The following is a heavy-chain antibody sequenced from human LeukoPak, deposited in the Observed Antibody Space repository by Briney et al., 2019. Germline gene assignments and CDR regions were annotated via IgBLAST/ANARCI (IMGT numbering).Heavy chain of an antibody. D-gene: IGHD4-11*01. Sequence: ASVKVSCKASGYTFTNYYIHWVRQAPGQGPEWMGIINPSGGSTTYAQKFQGRVTMTRDMSTRTLYMELSSLRSEDTAFYYCARVGDYSPRGWFDPWGQGTLVTVSS. J-gene: IGHJ5*02. CDR2: INPSGGST. V-gene: IGHV1-46*01. CDR3: ARVGDYSPRGWFDP. CDR1: GYTFTNYY.